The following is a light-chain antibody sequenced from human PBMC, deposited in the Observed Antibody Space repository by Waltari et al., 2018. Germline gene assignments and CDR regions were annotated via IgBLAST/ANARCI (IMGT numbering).Light chain of an antibody. Sequence: DIQMTQSPSSLSASVGDTVTITCRASQGISSYLNWFQQKPGKATKLLIYAASSLESGVPSRFSGSGSGTEFTLTISSLQPEDFAAYYCLQHNSYPWTFGQGTKVEIK. CDR2: AAS. V-gene: IGKV1-17*01. J-gene: IGKJ1*01. CDR3: LQHNSYPWT. CDR1: QGISSY.